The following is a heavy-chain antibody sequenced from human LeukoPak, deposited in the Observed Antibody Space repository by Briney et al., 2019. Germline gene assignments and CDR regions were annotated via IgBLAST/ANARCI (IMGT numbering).Heavy chain of an antibody. CDR2: IYYSGST. CDR1: GGSITSAGYY. J-gene: IGHJ5*02. Sequence: KTSETLSLTCTVSGGSITSAGYYWHWIRQLPGKGLEWIGYIYYSGSTYYNPSLKSQVTISVDTSKNQFSLKLSSVTAADTAVYYCAGDQVSGMTWFHPWGQRTLVTVSS. CDR3: AGDQVSGMTWFHP. D-gene: IGHD3-10*01. V-gene: IGHV4-31*01.